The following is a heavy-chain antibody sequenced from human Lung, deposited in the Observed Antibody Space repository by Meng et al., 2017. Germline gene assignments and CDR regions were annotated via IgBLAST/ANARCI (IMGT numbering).Heavy chain of an antibody. V-gene: IGHV3-30*01. Sequence: QVELWGSGGGLVQPGRSLRLSCAASGFTFSSYAMHWVRQAPGKGLEWVAVISYDGSNKYYADSVKGRFTISRDNSKNTLYLQMNSLRAEDTAVYYCASGLDLFDYWGQGTLVTVSS. CDR1: GFTFSSYA. CDR2: ISYDGSNK. CDR3: ASGLDLFDY. D-gene: IGHD6-19*01. J-gene: IGHJ4*02.